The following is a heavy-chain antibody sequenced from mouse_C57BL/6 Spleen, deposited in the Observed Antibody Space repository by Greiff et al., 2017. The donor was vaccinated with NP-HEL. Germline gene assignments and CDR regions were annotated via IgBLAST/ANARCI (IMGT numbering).Heavy chain of an antibody. Sequence: VQLQQSGPELVKPGASVKISCKASGYTFTDYYMNWVKQSHGKSLEWIGDINPNNGGTSYNQKFKGKATLTVDKSSSTAYMELRSLTSEDSAVYYCAGGLLYFDYWGQGTTLTVSS. CDR2: INPNNGGT. V-gene: IGHV1-26*01. D-gene: IGHD1-1*01. J-gene: IGHJ2*01. CDR1: GYTFTDYY. CDR3: AGGLLYFDY.